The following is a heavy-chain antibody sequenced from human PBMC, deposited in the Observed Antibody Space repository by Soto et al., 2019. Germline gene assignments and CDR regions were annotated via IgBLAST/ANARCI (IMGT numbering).Heavy chain of an antibody. D-gene: IGHD6-13*01. V-gene: IGHV3-74*01. J-gene: IGHJ4*02. Sequence: EVRLVESGGGLVQPGGSLRLSCAPSGFTFSSRGMQWVRQAPGKGLVWVSFINSDGSTTTYANSVKGRFTISRDNAKDTVYLQMSSLRVDDTAVYYCARHSTYTADYWGQGTLVTVSS. CDR1: GFTFSSRG. CDR2: INSDGSTT. CDR3: ARHSTYTADY.